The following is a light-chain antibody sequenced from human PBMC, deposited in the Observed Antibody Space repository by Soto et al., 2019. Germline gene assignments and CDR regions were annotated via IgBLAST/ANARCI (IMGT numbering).Light chain of an antibody. V-gene: IGLV2-14*01. Sequence: QSALTHPASVSGSPGQSITISCTGTSRDVGGYNYVSWYQQHTGKAPKLMIYDVSNRPSGVSNRFSGSKSGNTAPLTISGLQTEDEADYYCSSYTSSSTLGVVFGGGTKVTVL. CDR1: SRDVGGYNY. CDR3: SSYTSSSTLGVV. J-gene: IGLJ2*01. CDR2: DVS.